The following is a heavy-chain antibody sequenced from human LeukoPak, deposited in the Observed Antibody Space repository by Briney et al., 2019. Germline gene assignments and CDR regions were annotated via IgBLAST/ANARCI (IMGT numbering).Heavy chain of an antibody. CDR1: GFTFSSYW. J-gene: IGHJ6*04. CDR3: ARAGITPRRYYGMDV. D-gene: IGHD3-10*01. V-gene: IGHV3-74*01. Sequence: PGGSLRLSCAASGFTFSSYWMHWVRQVPGKGLVWVSRINSDGSSTSYADSVKGRFTISRDNAKNTLYLQMNSLRAEDTAVYYCARAGITPRRYYGMDVWGKGTTVTVSS. CDR2: INSDGSST.